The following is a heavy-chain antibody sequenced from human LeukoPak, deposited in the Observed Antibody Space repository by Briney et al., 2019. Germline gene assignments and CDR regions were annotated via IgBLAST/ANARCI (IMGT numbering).Heavy chain of an antibody. CDR3: ARESHVTREDY. V-gene: IGHV1-18*01. Sequence: GAPVTVSCKASGYTFTSYGISWVRQAPGQGLEWMGWISANDGNTDYPQKLQGRVTMTTDTSTSTAYMELRSLRSDDTAVYYCARESHVTREDYWGQGTLVTVSS. CDR2: ISANDGNT. D-gene: IGHD3-10*01. J-gene: IGHJ4*02. CDR1: GYTFTSYG.